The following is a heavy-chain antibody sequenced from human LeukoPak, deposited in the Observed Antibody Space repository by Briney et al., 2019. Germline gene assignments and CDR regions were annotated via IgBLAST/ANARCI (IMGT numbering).Heavy chain of an antibody. CDR1: GGSIRGYY. D-gene: IGHD3-22*01. CDR2: IYFTGTT. Sequence: SETLSLTCTVSGGSIRGYYWSWIRQPPGKGLEWIAYIYFTGTTNHNPSLQSRVTISVDTSKNQFSLRLTSVTAADTAVYYCARFSDYYDSSGHYLDYWGQGTLVAVSS. J-gene: IGHJ4*02. CDR3: ARFSDYYDSSGHYLDY. V-gene: IGHV4-59*08.